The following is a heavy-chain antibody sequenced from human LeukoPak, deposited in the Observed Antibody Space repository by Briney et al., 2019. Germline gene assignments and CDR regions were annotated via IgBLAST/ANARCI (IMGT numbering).Heavy chain of an antibody. Sequence: ASVKVSCKASGYTFTSYGISWVRQAPGQGPEWMGWISAYNGNTNYAQKFQGRVSMTTDTSTSTAYMELRSLRFDDTAVYYCARDKRGRDSSSWYRWFDPWGQGTLSPSLQ. V-gene: IGHV1-18*01. D-gene: IGHD6-13*01. CDR1: GYTFTSYG. CDR3: ARDKRGRDSSSWYRWFDP. J-gene: IGHJ5*02. CDR2: ISAYNGNT.